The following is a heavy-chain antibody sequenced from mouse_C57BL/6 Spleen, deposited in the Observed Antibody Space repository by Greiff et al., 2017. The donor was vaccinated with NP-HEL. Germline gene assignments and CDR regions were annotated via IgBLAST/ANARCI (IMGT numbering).Heavy chain of an antibody. D-gene: IGHD1-1*01. V-gene: IGHV1-9*01. CDR3: ARPYYGRSPWYFEV. J-gene: IGHJ1*03. CDR2: ILPGSGST. Sequence: VQLQQSGAELMKPGASVKLSCKATGYTFTGYWIEWVKQRPGHGLEWIGEILPGSGSTHYPATFQGKATFTADTSSNTAYMQRSSRTTEDAAIYYCARPYYGRSPWYFEVWGTGTTVTVSS. CDR1: GYTFTGYW.